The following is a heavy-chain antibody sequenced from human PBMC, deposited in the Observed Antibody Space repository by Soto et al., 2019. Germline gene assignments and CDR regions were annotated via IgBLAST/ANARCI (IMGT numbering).Heavy chain of an antibody. D-gene: IGHD3-10*01. V-gene: IGHV3-33*01. Sequence: GGSLRLCCAACGFTFSSYGMHWVRQAPGKGLEWVAVIWYDGSNKYYADSVKGRFTISRDNSKNTLYLQMNSLRAEDTAVYYCARDSGYYYGSGSYYFLSGFDYWGQGTLVTVSS. CDR2: IWYDGSNK. CDR3: ARDSGYYYGSGSYYFLSGFDY. CDR1: GFTFSSYG. J-gene: IGHJ4*02.